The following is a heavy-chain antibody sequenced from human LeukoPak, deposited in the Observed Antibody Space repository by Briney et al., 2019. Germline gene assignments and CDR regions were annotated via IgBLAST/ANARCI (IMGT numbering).Heavy chain of an antibody. V-gene: IGHV3-21*01. D-gene: IGHD3-16*01. CDR2: ISSTTRSI. CDR1: GFTFSSYS. Sequence: KPGGSLRLSCAASGFTFSSYSMNWVRQAPGKGLEWVSFISSTTRSISYADSVKGRFTISRDNAKNSLYLQMNSLRAEDTAVYYCARGEWGDPRVADDAFDIWGQGTMVTVSS. CDR3: ARGEWGDPRVADDAFDI. J-gene: IGHJ3*02.